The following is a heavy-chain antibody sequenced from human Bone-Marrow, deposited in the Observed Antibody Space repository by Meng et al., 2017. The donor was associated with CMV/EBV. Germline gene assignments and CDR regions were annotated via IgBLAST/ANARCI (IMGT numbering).Heavy chain of an antibody. CDR3: AREGGSIGGWFDP. J-gene: IGHJ5*02. D-gene: IGHD3-16*01. CDR1: GYTFTGYY. V-gene: IGHV1-2*02. Sequence: QVRVVQAGAEVKKPGASVKVSCKASGYTFTGYYMHWVGQAPGQGLEWMGWINPNSGGTNYAQKFQGRVTMTRDTSISTAYMELSRLRSDDTAVYYCAREGGSIGGWFDPWGQGTLVTVSS. CDR2: INPNSGGT.